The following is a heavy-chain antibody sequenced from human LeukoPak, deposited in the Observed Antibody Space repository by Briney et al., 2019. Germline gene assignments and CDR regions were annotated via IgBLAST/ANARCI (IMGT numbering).Heavy chain of an antibody. CDR2: INHSGST. J-gene: IGHJ4*02. CDR1: GGSFSGYY. Sequence: PSETLSLTCAVYGGSFSGYYWSWTRQPPGKGLEWIGEINHSGSTNYNPSLKSRVTISVDTSKNQFSLKLSSVTAADTAVYYCASLLRRDYWGQGTLVTVSS. CDR3: ASLLRRDY. D-gene: IGHD3-3*01. V-gene: IGHV4-34*01.